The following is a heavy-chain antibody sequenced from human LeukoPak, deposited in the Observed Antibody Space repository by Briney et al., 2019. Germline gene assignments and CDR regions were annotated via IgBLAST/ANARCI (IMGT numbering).Heavy chain of an antibody. V-gene: IGHV4-38-2*02. D-gene: IGHD2-15*01. Sequence: PSETLSLTCTVSGYSISSGYYWGWIRQPPGKGLEWIGYIYYSGSTYYNPSLKSRVTISVDTSKNQFSLKLSSVTAADTAVYYCARRTKPLGYCSGGSCYENAFDIWGQGTMVTVSS. CDR3: ARRTKPLGYCSGGSCYENAFDI. J-gene: IGHJ3*02. CDR1: GYSISSGYY. CDR2: IYYSGST.